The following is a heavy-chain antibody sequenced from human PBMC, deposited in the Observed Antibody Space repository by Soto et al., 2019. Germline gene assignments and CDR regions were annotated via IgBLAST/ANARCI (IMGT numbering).Heavy chain of an antibody. Sequence: SETLSLTCAVSGYSISSGYYWCFLRQPPGKGLECIGSIYHGGSTYYNPSLNSRVTLSIDMTNNHVSLILNSVTAADTAVYYCARVGPWVPYYYDSSPYTFENWFDPWGQGTLVTVSS. V-gene: IGHV4-38-2*01. D-gene: IGHD3-22*01. CDR2: IYHGGST. J-gene: IGHJ5*02. CDR3: ARVGPWVPYYYDSSPYTFENWFDP. CDR1: GYSISSGYY.